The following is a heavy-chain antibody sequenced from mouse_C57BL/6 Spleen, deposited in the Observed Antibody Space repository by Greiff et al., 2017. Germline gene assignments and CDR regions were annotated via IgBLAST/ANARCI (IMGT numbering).Heavy chain of an antibody. D-gene: IGHD3-2*02. CDR2: IWTGGGT. CDR1: GFSLTSYA. Sequence: VQRVESGPGLVAPSQSLSITCTVSGFSLTSYAISWVRQPPGKGLEWLGVIWTGGGTNYNSALKSRLSISKDNSKSPVFLKMNSLQTDDTARYYCARTTAQAPYYLGEWGQGATLTVA. CDR3: ARTTAQAPYYLGE. V-gene: IGHV2-9-1*01. J-gene: IGHJ2*01.